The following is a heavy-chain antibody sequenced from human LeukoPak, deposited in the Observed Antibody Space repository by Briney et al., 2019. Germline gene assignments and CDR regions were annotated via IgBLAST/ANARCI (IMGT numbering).Heavy chain of an antibody. CDR2: IYYSGRT. Sequence: PSETLSLTCTVSGGSISSSSFYWGWVRQPPGQGLEWIATIYYSGRTYYNPSLESRVTISVDTSRHQFSLRLSSVTAADTAAYFCARVEGTPYYYYMDVWAKGPRSPSP. CDR1: GGSISSSSFY. CDR3: ARVEGTPYYYYMDV. V-gene: IGHV4-39*07. J-gene: IGHJ6*03.